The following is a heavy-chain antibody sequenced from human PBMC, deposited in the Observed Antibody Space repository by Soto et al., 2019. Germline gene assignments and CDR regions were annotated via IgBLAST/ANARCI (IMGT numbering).Heavy chain of an antibody. Sequence: ASVKVSCKASGYTFTSYAMHWVRQAPGQRLEWMGWINAGNGNTKYSQKFQGRVTITADESTSTAYMDLSSLRSEDTAVYYCARDIFDWLKTHSRHYYYYYGMDVWGQGTTVTVSS. V-gene: IGHV1-3*01. J-gene: IGHJ6*02. CDR3: ARDIFDWLKTHSRHYYYYYGMDV. CDR2: INAGNGNT. D-gene: IGHD3-9*01. CDR1: GYTFTSYA.